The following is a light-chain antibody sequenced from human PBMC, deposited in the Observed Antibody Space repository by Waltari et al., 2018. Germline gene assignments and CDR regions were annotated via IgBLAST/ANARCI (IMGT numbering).Light chain of an antibody. CDR2: DAS. CDR1: QDISNY. Sequence: DIQMTQSPSSLSASVGDRFTITCQASQDISNYLNWYQQKPGKVPKLLIYDASNLEAGVPSRFSGSGSGTEFTFTISSLQPEDIATYYCQQYDHLFTFGPGTKVDLK. J-gene: IGKJ3*01. V-gene: IGKV1-33*01. CDR3: QQYDHLFT.